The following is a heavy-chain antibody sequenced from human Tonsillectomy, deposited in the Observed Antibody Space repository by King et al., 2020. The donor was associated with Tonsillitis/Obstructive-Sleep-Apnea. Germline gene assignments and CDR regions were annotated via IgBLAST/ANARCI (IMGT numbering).Heavy chain of an antibody. D-gene: IGHD4-17*01. Sequence: VQLVESGSELKKPGASVKVSCKASGYTFTRYAMNWVRQAPGQGLEWMGWIKTNTGNPTYAQGFTGRFVFSLYTSVSTAYLQIRSLKAEDTAVYYFASDYGDYRVRRNWFDPWGQGTLVTVSS. V-gene: IGHV7-4-1*02. CDR3: ASDYGDYRVRRNWFDP. CDR2: IKTNTGNP. J-gene: IGHJ5*02. CDR1: GYTFTRYA.